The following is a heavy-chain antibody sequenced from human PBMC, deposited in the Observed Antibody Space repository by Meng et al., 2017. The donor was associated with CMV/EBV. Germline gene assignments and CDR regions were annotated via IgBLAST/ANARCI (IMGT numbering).Heavy chain of an antibody. CDR1: GDSVSSHSAA. CDR2: TYYRSKWYN. V-gene: IGHV6-1*01. CDR3: ARDAEPPVVTPYYYYYGMDV. Sequence: SQTLSLTCAISGDSVSSHSAAWNWIRQSPSRGLEWLGRTYYRSKWYNDYAVSVKSRITINPDTSKNQFSLQLNSVTPEDTAVYYCARDAEPPVVTPYYYYYGMDVWGQGTTVTVPS. J-gene: IGHJ6*02. D-gene: IGHD4-23*01.